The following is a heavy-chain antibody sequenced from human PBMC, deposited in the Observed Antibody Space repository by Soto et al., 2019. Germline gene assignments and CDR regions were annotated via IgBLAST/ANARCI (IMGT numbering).Heavy chain of an antibody. D-gene: IGHD1-26*01. CDR2: IGTAGDT. CDR3: ARDAGVGATSCYYGMDV. CDR1: GFTFSSYD. V-gene: IGHV3-13*01. J-gene: IGHJ6*02. Sequence: GGSLRLSCAASGFTFSSYDMHWVRQATGKGLEWVSAIGTAGDTYYPGSVKGRFTISRENAKNSLYLQMNSLRAEDTAVYYCARDAGVGATSCYYGMDVWGQGTTVTVSS.